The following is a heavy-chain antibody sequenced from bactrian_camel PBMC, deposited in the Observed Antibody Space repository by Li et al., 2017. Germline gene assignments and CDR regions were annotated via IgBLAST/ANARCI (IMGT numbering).Heavy chain of an antibody. CDR2: IYTSDDSDGKT. Sequence: HVQLVESGGGSVQTGGSLKLSCAISGTADGPYALGWFRQGPAMGREGVAAIYTSDDSDGKTYYTDSVQGRFIISRDPTNNTLYLQMNGLKPEDTAIYYCAADRFNLQLARHYSYWGRGTQVTVS. V-gene: IGHV3S1*01. CDR1: GTADGPYA. D-gene: IGHD2*01. CDR3: AADRFNLQLARHYSY. J-gene: IGHJ4*01.